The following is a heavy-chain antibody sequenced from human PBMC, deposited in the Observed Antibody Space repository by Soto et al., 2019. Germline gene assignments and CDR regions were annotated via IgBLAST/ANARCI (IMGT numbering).Heavy chain of an antibody. CDR2: IIPIFGTA. J-gene: IGHJ5*02. CDR1: GGTFSIYA. Sequence: GASVKVSCKASGGTFSIYAISWVRQSPGQWLEWMGGIIPIFGTANYAQKFQGRVTITADKSTSTAYMELSSLRSEDTAVYYCARVVYYYDSSGPNNWFDPWGQGTLVTVSS. D-gene: IGHD3-22*01. CDR3: ARVVYYYDSSGPNNWFDP. V-gene: IGHV1-69*06.